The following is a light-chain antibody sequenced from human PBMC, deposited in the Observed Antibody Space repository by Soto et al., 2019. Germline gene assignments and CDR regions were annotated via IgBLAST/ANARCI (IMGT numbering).Light chain of an antibody. J-gene: IGKJ5*01. CDR1: QTVSSY. V-gene: IGKV3-20*01. Sequence: ENVLTQSPGTLSLSPGERATLSCRASQTVSSYLTWYQQRPGQAPRLLIYGASKRATGIPDRFSGSGSGTDFTLTISRLEPEDFALYYRQQYGTSPITFGQGTRLAIK. CDR3: QQYGTSPIT. CDR2: GAS.